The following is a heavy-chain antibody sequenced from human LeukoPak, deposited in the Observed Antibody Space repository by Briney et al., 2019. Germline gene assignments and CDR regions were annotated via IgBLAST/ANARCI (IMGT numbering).Heavy chain of an antibody. Sequence: PSETLSPTCTVSGGSISGYYWSWIRQPPGKGLEWIGYIFSSGSTNYNPSLKSRVTISEDTSVNQFSLKLSSVTAADTAVYYCARHYYDRSDSYSFDYWGQGTLVTVSS. J-gene: IGHJ4*02. CDR3: ARHYYDRSDSYSFDY. D-gene: IGHD3-22*01. CDR2: IFSSGST. V-gene: IGHV4-59*08. CDR1: GGSISGYY.